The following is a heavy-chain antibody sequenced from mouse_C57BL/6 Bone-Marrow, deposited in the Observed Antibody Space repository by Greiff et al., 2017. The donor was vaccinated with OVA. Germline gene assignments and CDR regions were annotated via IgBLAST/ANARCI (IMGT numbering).Heavy chain of an antibody. CDR2: IYPGNSDT. V-gene: IGHV1-5*01. CDR1: GYTFTSYW. D-gene: IGHD1-1*01. CDR3: TRGGNYYGSSYGYFDV. Sequence: EVQLQQSGTVLARPGASVKMSCKTSGYTFTSYWMHWVKQRPGPGLEWLGAIYPGNSDTSYNQKFKGKAKLTAVTSASTAYMELSSLTNEDSAVYYCTRGGNYYGSSYGYFDVWGTGTTVTVSS. J-gene: IGHJ1*03.